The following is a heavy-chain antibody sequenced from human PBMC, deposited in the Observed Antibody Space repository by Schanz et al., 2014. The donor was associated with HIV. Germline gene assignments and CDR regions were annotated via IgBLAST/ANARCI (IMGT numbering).Heavy chain of an antibody. J-gene: IGHJ6*02. CDR3: ARGSGPYYYYYGMDV. CDR2: MSGSGDKT. Sequence: EVQLVESGGGVVQPGKSLRLSCAASGFTFRNFGMHWVRQAPGKGLEWLSAMSGSGDKTFYADSAKGRFSTSRDNSENTLYLEMNSLRAEDTAVYYCARGSGPYYYYYGMDVWGQGTTVTVSS. V-gene: IGHV3-23*04. CDR1: GFTFRNFG. D-gene: IGHD3-10*01.